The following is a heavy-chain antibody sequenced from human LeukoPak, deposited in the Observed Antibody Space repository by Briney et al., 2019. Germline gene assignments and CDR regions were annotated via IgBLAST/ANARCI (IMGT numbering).Heavy chain of an antibody. V-gene: IGHV1-46*01. CDR2: INPSGGST. CDR3: ASGAGSYDYVWGSYRYTPPLVR. Sequence: ASVKVSCKASGYTFTSYYMHWVRQAPGQGLEWMGIINPSGGSTSYAQKFQGRVTMTRDMSTSTVYMELSSLRSGDTAVYYCASGAGSYDYVWGSYRYTPPLVRWGQGTLVTVSS. J-gene: IGHJ4*02. CDR1: GYTFTSYY. D-gene: IGHD3-16*02.